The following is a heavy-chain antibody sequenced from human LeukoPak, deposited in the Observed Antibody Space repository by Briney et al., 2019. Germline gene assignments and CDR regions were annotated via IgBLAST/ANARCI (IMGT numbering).Heavy chain of an antibody. CDR2: IYHTGST. D-gene: IGHD3-10*01. CDR3: ARGDGSGSGRWFDP. Sequence: SETLSLICTVSGASISGGTYSWSWIRQPPGEGLEWIGYIYHTGSTYYNPSLKGRVTISVDRSKNQFSLNLNFVTAADTALYYCARGDGSGSGRWFDPWGQGTLITVSS. V-gene: IGHV4-30-2*01. CDR1: GASISGGTYS. J-gene: IGHJ5*02.